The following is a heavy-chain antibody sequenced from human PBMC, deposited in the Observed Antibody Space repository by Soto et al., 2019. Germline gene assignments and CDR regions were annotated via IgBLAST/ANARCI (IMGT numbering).Heavy chain of an antibody. D-gene: IGHD7-27*01. Sequence: QVQLQESGPGLVKPSETLSLTCTVSGGSVSSGSHYWSWIRQPPGKGLEWIAYISYSGSPDYNPSLKSRVSISIDMSKNQFYLNLRFVTAADTAVYFCAKDKSGAADIWGHGTMVTVS. CDR3: AKDKSGAADI. V-gene: IGHV4-61*01. CDR1: GGSVSSGSHY. J-gene: IGHJ3*02. CDR2: ISYSGSP.